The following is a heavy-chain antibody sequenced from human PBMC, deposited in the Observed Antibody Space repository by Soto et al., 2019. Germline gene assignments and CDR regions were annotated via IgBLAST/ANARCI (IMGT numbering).Heavy chain of an antibody. CDR3: AKPGCTGWSCFRWFDP. V-gene: IGHV3-30*16. CDR1: GFILSEFA. D-gene: IGHD2-8*02. J-gene: IGHJ5*02. Sequence: PGGALSLSCEDSGFILSEFAMHWVRQAPGRGLEGGEVILKDGKSEYYADSVRGRFTISSDTSEDTIFLQVTSLRLDDSALYYCAKPGCTGWSCFRWFDPWGQG. CDR2: ILKDGKSE.